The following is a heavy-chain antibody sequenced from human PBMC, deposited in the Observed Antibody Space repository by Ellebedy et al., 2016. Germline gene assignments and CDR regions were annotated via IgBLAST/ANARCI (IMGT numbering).Heavy chain of an antibody. V-gene: IGHV3-74*01. CDR1: GLTFSNYG. CDR3: ARSLIGPNGPHHYYGMDV. Sequence: GESLKISXAASGLTFSNYGMHWVRQAPGKGLVWVSFMNTLGTITTYADSVKGRFTFSRDNAKNTLYLQLNSLRAEDTAVYYCARSLIGPNGPHHYYGMDVWGQGTTVIVSS. CDR2: MNTLGTIT. D-gene: IGHD2-8*01. J-gene: IGHJ6*02.